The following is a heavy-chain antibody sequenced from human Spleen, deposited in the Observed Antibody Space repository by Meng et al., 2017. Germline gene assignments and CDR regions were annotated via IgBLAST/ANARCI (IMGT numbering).Heavy chain of an antibody. CDR1: GGSFSGYY. CDR2: MDYRGST. D-gene: IGHD2-2*01. Sequence: QVPLQLWGAGLLKPSGTLSLTCAVYGGSFSGYYWSWIRQPPGKGLEWIGYMDYRGSTFYNPSLKSRVTISVDTSKNQFSLKLSSVTAADTAVYFCARGELLWNYWGQGTLVTVSS. CDR3: ARGELLWNY. V-gene: IGHV4-34*01. J-gene: IGHJ4*02.